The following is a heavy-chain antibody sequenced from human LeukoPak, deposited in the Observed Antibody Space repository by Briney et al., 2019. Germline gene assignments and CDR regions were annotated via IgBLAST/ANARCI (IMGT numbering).Heavy chain of an antibody. V-gene: IGHV3-30*03. D-gene: IGHD1-26*01. Sequence: GGSLRLSCAASGFTFTNYGMHWVRQAPGKGLEWVAVISYDGSNINYAESVKGRFTISGDNSKNTLYLQMNSLRAEDTAVYYCARDSGYAFDIWGQGTMVTVSS. CDR2: ISYDGSNI. CDR1: GFTFTNYG. J-gene: IGHJ3*02. CDR3: ARDSGYAFDI.